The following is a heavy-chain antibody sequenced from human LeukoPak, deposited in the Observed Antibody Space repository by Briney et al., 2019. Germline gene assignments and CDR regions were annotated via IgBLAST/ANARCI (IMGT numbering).Heavy chain of an antibody. V-gene: IGHV3-74*01. J-gene: IGHJ4*02. Sequence: GGSLRLSCAASGFTFSSYWMHWVRQAPGKGLVWVSRINSDGSSTSYADSVKGRFTISRDNAKNTLYLQMNSLRAEDTAVYYCAKATSPSNYYDSSGTRGGFDYWGQGTLVTVSS. CDR3: AKATSPSNYYDSSGTRGGFDY. CDR2: INSDGSST. D-gene: IGHD3-22*01. CDR1: GFTFSSYW.